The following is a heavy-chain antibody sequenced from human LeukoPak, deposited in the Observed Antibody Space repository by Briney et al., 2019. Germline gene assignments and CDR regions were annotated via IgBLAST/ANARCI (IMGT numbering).Heavy chain of an antibody. CDR1: GGTFSSYA. Sequence: GASVTVSFKASGGTFSSYAISWVRQAPGQGLEWMGRIIPILGIANYAQKFQGRVTITADKSTSTAYMELSSLRSEDTAVYYCARYRDYYDSSGYLDYGGQGTRSPSPQ. CDR2: IIPILGIA. D-gene: IGHD3-22*01. CDR3: ARYRDYYDSSGYLDY. V-gene: IGHV1-69*04. J-gene: IGHJ4*02.